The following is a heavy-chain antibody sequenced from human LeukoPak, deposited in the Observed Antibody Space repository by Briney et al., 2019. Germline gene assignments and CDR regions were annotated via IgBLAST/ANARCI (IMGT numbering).Heavy chain of an antibody. V-gene: IGHV4-59*08. CDR2: MYYSGSI. CDR3: ARLRQTWFDP. CDR1: GGSISSYY. J-gene: IGHJ5*02. Sequence: PSETPSLTCTVSGGSISSYYWTWIRQPPGKGLEWIGYMYYSGSINYNPSLKSRVTISIDTSKNQFSLKLNSVTAADTAVYYCARLRQTWFDPWGQGTLVTVSS.